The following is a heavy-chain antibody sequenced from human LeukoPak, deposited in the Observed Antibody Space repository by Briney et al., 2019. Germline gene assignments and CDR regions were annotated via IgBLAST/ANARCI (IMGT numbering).Heavy chain of an antibody. CDR1: GFTFSSYW. J-gene: IGHJ4*02. CDR2: IKQDESEK. D-gene: IGHD1-1*01. Sequence: LPGGSLRLSCAASGFTFSSYWMSWVRQAPGEGLEWVANIKQDESEKYYVDSLKGRFTISRDNAKNSLYLQMNSLRAEDTAVYYCARDKIEGATKLDYWGQGILVTVSS. V-gene: IGHV3-7*01. CDR3: ARDKIEGATKLDY.